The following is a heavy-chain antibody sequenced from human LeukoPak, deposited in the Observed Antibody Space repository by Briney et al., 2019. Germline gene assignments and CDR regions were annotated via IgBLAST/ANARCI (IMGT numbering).Heavy chain of an antibody. J-gene: IGHJ4*02. CDR2: IYTSGST. D-gene: IGHD6-6*01. CDR1: GGSISSYY. V-gene: IGHV4-4*07. Sequence: SETLSLTCIVSGGSISSYYWTWIRQPAGKGLEWIGRIYTSGSTSFNPSLKSRVSISLDTSQNQFSLKLSSVTAADTAVYYCAREGAARNFDYWGQGILVTVSS. CDR3: AREGAARNFDY.